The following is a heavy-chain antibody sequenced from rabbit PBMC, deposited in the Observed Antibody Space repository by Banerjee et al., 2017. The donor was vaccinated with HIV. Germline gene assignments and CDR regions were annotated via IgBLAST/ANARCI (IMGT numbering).Heavy chain of an antibody. J-gene: IGHJ4*01. Sequence: QEQLVKSGGDLVKPEGSLTLTCTASGFSFTNKYVMCWVRQAPGKGLEWIACINTSSGNTVYASWAKGRFTISKTSSTTVTLQMTSLTAADTATYFCARRYDSSGWGYYFTLWGPGTLVTVS. V-gene: IGHV1S45*01. CDR2: INTSSGNT. CDR3: ARRYDSSGWGYYFTL. CDR1: GFSFTNKYV. D-gene: IGHD4-1*01.